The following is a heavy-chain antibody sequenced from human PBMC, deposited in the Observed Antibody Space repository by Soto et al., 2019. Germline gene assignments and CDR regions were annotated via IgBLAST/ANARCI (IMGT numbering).Heavy chain of an antibody. D-gene: IGHD1-26*01. Sequence: QVQLVQSGAEVKKPGSSVKVSCKASGGTFSSYSINWVRQAPGQGLEWTGEIIPIFGTANYAQKFQGRVTITADESTSTAYMGLSSLRSEDTAVYYCARDGGRHSGGIDYWGQGTLVTVSS. V-gene: IGHV1-69*01. CDR1: GGTFSSYS. CDR2: IIPIFGTA. CDR3: ARDGGRHSGGIDY. J-gene: IGHJ4*02.